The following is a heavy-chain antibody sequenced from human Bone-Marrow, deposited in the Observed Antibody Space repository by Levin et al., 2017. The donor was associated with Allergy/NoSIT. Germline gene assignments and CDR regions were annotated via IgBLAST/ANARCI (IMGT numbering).Heavy chain of an antibody. CDR2: IYPGDSST. CDR3: ARRPSTGRSYEDYFDY. V-gene: IGHV5-51*01. CDR1: GYGFMSYW. D-gene: IGHD2-8*02. Sequence: GESLKISCKTSGYGFMSYWIGWVRQVPGKGLEWMGIIYPGDSSTRNSPPFEGQVSMSVDKSTSSAYLEWTSLKASDTAMYYCARRPSTGRSYEDYFDYWGQGTLVIVSS. J-gene: IGHJ4*02.